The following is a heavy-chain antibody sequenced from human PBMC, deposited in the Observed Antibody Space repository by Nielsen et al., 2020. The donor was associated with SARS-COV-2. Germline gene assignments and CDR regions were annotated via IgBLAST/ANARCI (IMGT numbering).Heavy chain of an antibody. CDR1: GFTFSSFG. J-gene: IGHJ4*02. Sequence: GESLKISCAASGFTFSSFGMHWVRQAPGKGLEWVAVISYDGSNKYYADSVKGRFTISRDNSQKTLYLQMNSLRAEDTAVYYCARGGAAYCGGDCYSVFDYWGQGTLVTVSS. CDR3: ARGGAAYCGGDCYSVFDY. CDR2: ISYDGSNK. D-gene: IGHD2-21*02. V-gene: IGHV3-30*03.